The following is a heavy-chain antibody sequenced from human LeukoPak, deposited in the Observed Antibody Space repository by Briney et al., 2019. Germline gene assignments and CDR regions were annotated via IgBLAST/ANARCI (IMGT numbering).Heavy chain of an antibody. D-gene: IGHD2-2*01. J-gene: IGHJ3*02. CDR2: ISFDGSDA. CDR3: ARESIVVVPTTMDDASDI. CDR1: GFTFSGFW. V-gene: IGHV3-74*01. Sequence: PGGSLRLSCAASGFTFSGFWMHWVRQAPGKGLVWVSCISFDGSDATYADSVKGRFTISRDNAKNALYLQMHSLRVEDTAVYYCARESIVVVPTTMDDASDIWGQGTMVTVSS.